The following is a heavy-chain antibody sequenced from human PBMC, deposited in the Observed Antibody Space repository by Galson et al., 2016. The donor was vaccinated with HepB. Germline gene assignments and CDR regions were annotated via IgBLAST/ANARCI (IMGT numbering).Heavy chain of an antibody. CDR1: GYTFSSYG. Sequence: SVKVSCKASGYTFSSYGVSWVRQAPGQGLEWMGWTSAFNGNTNYAQKFQGRVTMTTDTSTSTAYMELRSLRSDDTAVYYCARAQHCSRGTCYFDGNWFAPCGQVTLVTVSS. D-gene: IGHD2-15*01. J-gene: IGHJ5*02. CDR2: TSAFNGNT. CDR3: ARAQHCSRGTCYFDGNWFAP. V-gene: IGHV1-18*01.